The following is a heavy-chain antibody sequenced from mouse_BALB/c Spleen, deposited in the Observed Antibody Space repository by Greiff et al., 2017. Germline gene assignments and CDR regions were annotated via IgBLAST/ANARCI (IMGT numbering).Heavy chain of an antibody. J-gene: IGHJ3*01. CDR1: GFTFSSYG. CDR3: ARQGFSWFAY. CDR2: ISSGGSYT. Sequence: LVESGGDLVKPGGSLKLSCAASGFTFSSYGMSWVRQTPDKRLEWVATISSGGSYTYYPDSVKGRFTISRDNAKNTLYLQMSSLKSEDTAMYYCARQGFSWFAYWGQGTLVTVSA. V-gene: IGHV5-6*01.